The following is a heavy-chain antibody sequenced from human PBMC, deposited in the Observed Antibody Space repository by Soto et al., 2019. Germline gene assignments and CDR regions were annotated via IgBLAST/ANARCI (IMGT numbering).Heavy chain of an antibody. CDR1: GDSVTNYF. V-gene: IGHV4-59*02. J-gene: IGHJ4*02. CDR3: ARDPGYCTNGVCPIFDF. D-gene: IGHD2-8*01. CDR2: MYHGGRT. Sequence: SETLSLTCTVSGDSVTNYFWSWIRQPPGKGLEWIGHMYHGGRTNYSPSLKSRVTMSLDSSKNQFSLSLSSVTAADTAVYFCARDPGYCTNGVCPIFDFWGQGVLVTVSS.